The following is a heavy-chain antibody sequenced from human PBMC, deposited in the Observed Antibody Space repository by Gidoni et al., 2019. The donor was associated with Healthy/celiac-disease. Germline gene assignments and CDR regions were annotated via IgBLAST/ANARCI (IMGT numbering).Heavy chain of an antibody. D-gene: IGHD6-6*01. CDR3: ARDGIAARLFDY. J-gene: IGHJ4*02. V-gene: IGHV1-18*01. CDR2: ISAYNGNT. Sequence: VRQATGQGLEWMGWISAYNGNTNYEQKLQGRVTMTTDTSTSTDYMELRSRRSDDTAVYYCARDGIAARLFDYWGQGTLVTVSS.